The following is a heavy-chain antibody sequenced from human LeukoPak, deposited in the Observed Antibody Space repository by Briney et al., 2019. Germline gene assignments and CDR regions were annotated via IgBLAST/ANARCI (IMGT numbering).Heavy chain of an antibody. J-gene: IGHJ5*02. CDR3: ARRGLGWLQMNWFDP. Sequence: ASVKVSCKASGYTFTGYYMHWVRQAPGQGLEWMGWINPNSGGTNYAQKFQGRVTMTRDTSISTAYMELSRLRSDDTAVYYCARRGLGWLQMNWFDPWGQGTLVTVSS. D-gene: IGHD5-24*01. V-gene: IGHV1-2*02. CDR2: INPNSGGT. CDR1: GYTFTGYY.